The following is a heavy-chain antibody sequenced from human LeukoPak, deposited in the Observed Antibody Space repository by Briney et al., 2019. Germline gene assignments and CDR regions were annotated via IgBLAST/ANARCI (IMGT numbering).Heavy chain of an antibody. CDR3: AKAAFGLEPLRNYYYMDV. D-gene: IGHD3/OR15-3a*01. Sequence: PGGSLRLSCAASGFAFGSYSMSWVRQAPGKGLEWVSAISGSGGSTYYADSVKGRFTISRDNSKNTLYLQMNSLRAEDTAVYYCAKAAFGLEPLRNYYYMDVWGKGTTVTVSS. V-gene: IGHV3-23*01. CDR2: ISGSGGST. CDR1: GFAFGSYS. J-gene: IGHJ6*03.